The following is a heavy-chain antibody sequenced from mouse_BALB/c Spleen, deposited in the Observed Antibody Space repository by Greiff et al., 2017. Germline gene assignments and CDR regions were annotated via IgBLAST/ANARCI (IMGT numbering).Heavy chain of an antibody. CDR2: INPSTGYT. V-gene: IGHV1-7*01. J-gene: IGHJ3*01. CDR1: GYTFTSYW. Sequence: VQLQQSGAELAKPGASVKMSCKASGYTFTSYWMHWVKQRPGQGLEWIGYINPSTGYTEYNQKFKDKATLTADKSSSTAYMQLSSLTSEDSAVYYCAIIYDGYYGFAYWGQGTLVTVSA. CDR3: AIIYDGYYGFAY. D-gene: IGHD2-3*01.